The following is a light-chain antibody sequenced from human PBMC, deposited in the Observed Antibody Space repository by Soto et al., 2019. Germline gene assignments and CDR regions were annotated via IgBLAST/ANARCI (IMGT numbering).Light chain of an antibody. V-gene: IGLV2-14*01. J-gene: IGLJ1*01. CDR2: DVT. Sequence: QSVLTQPASVSGSPGQSITISCTGTSSDVGSYNYVSWYQQHPGKAPKVMIYDVTDRPSGVSNRFSGSKSGNTASLTISGLQAEDEADYYCSSYTTSSTPYVFGTGTKLTVL. CDR1: SSDVGSYNY. CDR3: SSYTTSSTPYV.